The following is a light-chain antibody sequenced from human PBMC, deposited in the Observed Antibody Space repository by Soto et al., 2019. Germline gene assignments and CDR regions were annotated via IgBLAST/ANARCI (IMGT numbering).Light chain of an antibody. Sequence: DIVMTQSPDSLAVSLGERATINCKSSQSVLYTSYNKSYLGWFRQKPGQPPKLLIYWASTRESGVPDRFSGSGSGTDFTLTISSLQAEDVAVYYCQQYYSTPWTFGQGTTVEI. CDR1: QSVLYTSYNKSY. CDR3: QQYYSTPWT. CDR2: WAS. V-gene: IGKV4-1*01. J-gene: IGKJ1*01.